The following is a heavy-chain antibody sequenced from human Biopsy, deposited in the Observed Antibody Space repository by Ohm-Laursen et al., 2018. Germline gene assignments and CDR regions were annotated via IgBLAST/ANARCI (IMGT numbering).Heavy chain of an antibody. J-gene: IGHJ4*02. V-gene: IGHV4-59*01. Sequence: GTLSLTCAVYGGSFNGYFWSWIRQPPGKGLEWIGYIYYSGSTNYNPSLKSRVTISVDRSKNHFSLELSSVTAADTAVYYCARVGVGAPSIDYFDSWGQGALVTVSS. CDR3: ARVGVGAPSIDYFDS. CDR2: IYYSGST. D-gene: IGHD1-26*01. CDR1: GGSFNGYF.